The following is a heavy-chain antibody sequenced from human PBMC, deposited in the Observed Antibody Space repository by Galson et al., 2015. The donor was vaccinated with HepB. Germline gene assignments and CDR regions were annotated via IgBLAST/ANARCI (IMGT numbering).Heavy chain of an antibody. CDR3: ARDSPIVVVPAAIAGSARYYMDV. Sequence: TLSLTCTVSGGSISSGSYYWSWIRQPAGKGLEWIGRIYTSGSTNYNPSLKSRVTMSVDTSKNQFSLKLSSVTAADTAVYYCARDSPIVVVPAAIAGSARYYMDVWGKGTTVTVSS. V-gene: IGHV4-61*02. J-gene: IGHJ6*03. CDR1: GGSISSGSYY. CDR2: IYTSGST. D-gene: IGHD2-2*01.